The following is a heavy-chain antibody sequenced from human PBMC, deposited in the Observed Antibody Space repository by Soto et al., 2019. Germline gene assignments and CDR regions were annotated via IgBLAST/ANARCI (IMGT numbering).Heavy chain of an antibody. Sequence: EVQLVESGGGLVKPGGSLRLSCAASGFTFSNAWMSWVRQAPGKGLEWVGRIKSKTDGGTTDYAAPVKGRFTISRDDSKNTLYLQMNSLKTEDTAVYYCTTEDGYYDILTGYYTGSRFDYWGQRTLVTVSS. J-gene: IGHJ4*02. CDR3: TTEDGYYDILTGYYTGSRFDY. D-gene: IGHD3-9*01. CDR1: GFTFSNAW. V-gene: IGHV3-15*01. CDR2: IKSKTDGGTT.